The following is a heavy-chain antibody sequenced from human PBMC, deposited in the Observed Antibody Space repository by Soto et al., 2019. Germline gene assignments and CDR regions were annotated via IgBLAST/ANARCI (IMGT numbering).Heavy chain of an antibody. J-gene: IGHJ4*02. CDR2: INHSGST. Sequence: QVQLQQWGAGLLKPSETLSLTCAVYGGSFSGYYWSWIRQPPGKGLEWIGEINHSGSTNYNPSLKSRFTISVDTSKNQFSLKLSSVTAADTAVYYCARGFSGGSVTTGAYYFDYWGQGTLVTVSS. CDR3: ARGFSGGSVTTGAYYFDY. D-gene: IGHD4-17*01. V-gene: IGHV4-34*01. CDR1: GGSFSGYY.